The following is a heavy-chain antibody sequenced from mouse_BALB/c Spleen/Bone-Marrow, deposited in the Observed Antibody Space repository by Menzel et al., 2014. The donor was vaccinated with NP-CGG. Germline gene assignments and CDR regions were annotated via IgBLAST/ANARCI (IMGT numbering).Heavy chain of an antibody. CDR1: GFSLTNYG. CDR3: ASYYRYDVAY. CDR2: IWAGGST. J-gene: IGHJ3*01. Sequence: QVQLKESGPGLVAPSQSLSITCTVSGFSLTNYGVHWVRQPPGKGLEWLGVIWAGGSTNYNSALMSRLTISKDNSKSQVFLKMSSLQTDDTAMYYCASYYRYDVAYWGQGTLVTVSA. D-gene: IGHD2-14*01. V-gene: IGHV2-9*02.